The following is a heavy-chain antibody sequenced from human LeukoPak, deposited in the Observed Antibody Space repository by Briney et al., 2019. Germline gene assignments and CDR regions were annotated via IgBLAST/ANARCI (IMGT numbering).Heavy chain of an antibody. V-gene: IGHV3-30*02. J-gene: IGHJ4*02. D-gene: IGHD6-6*01. CDR2: IWYGGGNK. Sequence: GGSLRLSCAASGFTFSSYGMHWVRQAPDKGLEWVAVIWYGGGNKYYADSVKGRFTISRDNSKNTLYLQMNSLRAEDTAVYYCAKEYSSSGMDYWGQGTLVTVS. CDR3: AKEYSSSGMDY. CDR1: GFTFSSYG.